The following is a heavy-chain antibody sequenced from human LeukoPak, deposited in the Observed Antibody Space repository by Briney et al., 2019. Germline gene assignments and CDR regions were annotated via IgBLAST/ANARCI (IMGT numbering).Heavy chain of an antibody. D-gene: IGHD3-3*01. CDR3: ARHHPFWSGYVYYLDY. CDR2: IYYTGST. Sequence: SETLSLTCTVSGGSISSSSYYWGWIRQPPGKGLEWIGSIYYTGSTYYNPSLKSRVAMSVDASKNQFSLKLSSVTAADTAVYYRARHHPFWSGYVYYLDYWGQGTLVTVSS. J-gene: IGHJ4*02. CDR1: GGSISSSSYY. V-gene: IGHV4-39*01.